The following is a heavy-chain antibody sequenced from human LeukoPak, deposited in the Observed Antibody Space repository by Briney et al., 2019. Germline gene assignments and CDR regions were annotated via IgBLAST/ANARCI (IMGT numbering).Heavy chain of an antibody. V-gene: IGHV1-69*04. CDR3: ARDVGATRFWYFDH. Sequence: GASVKVSCKASGGTFISYAISWVRQAPGQGLEWMGRIIPILGIANYAQKFQGRVTITADKPTSTAYMELSSLRSEDTAVYYCARDVGATRFWYFDHWGRGTLVTVSS. CDR2: IIPILGIA. CDR1: GGTFISYA. D-gene: IGHD1-26*01. J-gene: IGHJ2*01.